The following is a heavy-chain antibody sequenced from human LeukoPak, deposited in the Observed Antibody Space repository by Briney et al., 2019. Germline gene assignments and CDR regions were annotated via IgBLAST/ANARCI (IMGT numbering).Heavy chain of an antibody. Sequence: GASVKVSCKASGYTFTSYDINWVRQATGQGLEWMGWMYPNSGNTGYAQKFQGRVTITRNTSISTAYMELSSLRSEDTAVYYCARGRITIFGVVIIAGDFDYWGQGTLVTVSS. CDR1: GYTFTSYD. D-gene: IGHD3-3*01. CDR2: MYPNSGNT. V-gene: IGHV1-8*03. CDR3: ARGRITIFGVVIIAGDFDY. J-gene: IGHJ4*02.